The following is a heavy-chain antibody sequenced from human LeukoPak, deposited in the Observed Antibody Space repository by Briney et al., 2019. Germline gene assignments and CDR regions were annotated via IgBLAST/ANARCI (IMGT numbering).Heavy chain of an antibody. V-gene: IGHV4-4*07. D-gene: IGHD3-3*01. Sequence: SETLSLTCTVSGGSISSYYWSWIRQPAGKGLEWIGRIYTSGSTNYNPSLKSRVTMSVDTSKNQFSLKLSSVTAADTAVYYCATRHRYDFWSGYYNGAFDIWGQGTMVTVSS. J-gene: IGHJ3*02. CDR2: IYTSGST. CDR1: GGSISSYY. CDR3: ATRHRYDFWSGYYNGAFDI.